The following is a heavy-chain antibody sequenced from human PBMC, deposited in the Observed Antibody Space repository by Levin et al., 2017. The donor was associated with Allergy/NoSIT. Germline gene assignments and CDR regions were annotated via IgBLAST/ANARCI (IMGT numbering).Heavy chain of an antibody. CDR2: INPNSGGT. J-gene: IGHJ6*02. CDR1: GYTFTGYY. V-gene: IGHV1-2*02. CDR3: ARESANCSSTSCYAYYYYGMDV. D-gene: IGHD2-2*01. Sequence: ASVKVSCKASGYTFTGYYMHWVRQAPGQGLEWMGWINPNSGGTNYAQKFQGRVTMTRDTSISTAYMELSRLRSDDTAVYYCARESANCSSTSCYAYYYYGMDVWGQGTTVTVSS.